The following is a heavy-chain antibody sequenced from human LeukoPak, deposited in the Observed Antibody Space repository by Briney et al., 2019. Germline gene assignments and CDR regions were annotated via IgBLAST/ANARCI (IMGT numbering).Heavy chain of an antibody. D-gene: IGHD4-17*01. CDR3: ARATYLDYGGWFDP. Sequence: ASVKVSCKASGGTFSSYAISWVRQAPGQGLEWMGGIIPIFGTANYAQKFQGRVTITTDESTSTAYMELSSLRSEDTAVYYCARATYLDYGGWFDPWGQGTLVPVSS. V-gene: IGHV1-69*05. CDR1: GGTFSSYA. CDR2: IIPIFGTA. J-gene: IGHJ5*02.